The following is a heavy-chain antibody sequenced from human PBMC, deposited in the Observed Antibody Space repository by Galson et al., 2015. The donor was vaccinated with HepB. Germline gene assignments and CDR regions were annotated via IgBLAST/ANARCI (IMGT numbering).Heavy chain of an antibody. V-gene: IGHV1-8*01. CDR2: MNPISGKT. J-gene: IGHJ4*02. CDR3: ARGPKYYDFWSGTYEGPYYFDH. D-gene: IGHD3-3*01. CDR1: GYTFTSYD. Sequence: SCKASGYTFTSYDINWVRQATGQGLEWMGWMNPISGKTAYAQKFQGRVTMTRNTSISTAYMEQSSLRSEDTAVYYCARGPKYYDFWSGTYEGPYYFDHWGQGTLVTVSS.